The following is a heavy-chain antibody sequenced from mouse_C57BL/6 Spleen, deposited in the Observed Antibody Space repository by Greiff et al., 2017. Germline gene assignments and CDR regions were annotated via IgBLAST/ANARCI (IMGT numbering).Heavy chain of an antibody. Sequence: VQLQQSGSELRSPGSSVKLSCKDFDSEVFPIAYMSWVRQKPGHGFEWIGGILPSIGRTIYGEKFEDKATLDADTLSNTAYLELNSLTSEDSAIYYCARRDTTLVATDWYFDVWGTGTTVTVSS. CDR1: DSEVFPIAY. V-gene: IGHV15-2*01. D-gene: IGHD1-1*01. CDR2: ILPSIGRT. J-gene: IGHJ1*03. CDR3: ARRDTTLVATDWYFDV.